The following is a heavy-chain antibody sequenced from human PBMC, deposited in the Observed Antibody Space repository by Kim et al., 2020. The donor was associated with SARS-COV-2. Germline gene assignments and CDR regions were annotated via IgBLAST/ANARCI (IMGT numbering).Heavy chain of an antibody. D-gene: IGHD6-6*01. CDR1: GFTVSSNY. CDR2: IYSGGST. V-gene: IGHV3-53*01. J-gene: IGHJ5*02. Sequence: GGSLRLSCAASGFTVSSNYMSWVRQAPGKGLEWVSVIYSGGSTYYADSVKGRFTISRDNSKNTLYLQMNSLRAEDTAVYYCARESIEYSSSSRVGWFDPWGQGTLVTVSS. CDR3: ARESIEYSSSSRVGWFDP.